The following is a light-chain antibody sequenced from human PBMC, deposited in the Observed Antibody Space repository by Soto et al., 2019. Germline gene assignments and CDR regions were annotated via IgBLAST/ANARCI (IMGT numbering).Light chain of an antibody. J-gene: IGLJ1*01. CDR1: SREFGGYNY. Sequence: QSVLTQPGSVSGVPGPGIPISCTGTSREFGGYNYVSWYQQHPGKAPKLMIYDVSNRPSGVSNRFSGSKSGNTASLTISGLQAEDEADYYRSSYTSSSTLYVFGTGTKVTVL. CDR2: DVS. CDR3: SSYTSSSTLYV. V-gene: IGLV2-14*01.